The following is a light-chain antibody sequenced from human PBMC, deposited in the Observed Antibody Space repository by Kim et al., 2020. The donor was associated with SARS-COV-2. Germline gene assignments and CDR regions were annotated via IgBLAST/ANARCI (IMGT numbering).Light chain of an antibody. Sequence: LSLSPGERATLSCRASQSVGSHLAWYQHKPGQAPRLLIYASSIRATGVPARFSGSGSGTEFTLTISSPQSEDFAVYHCQQYYDWYSFGQGTKLEI. CDR2: ASS. CDR3: QQYYDWYS. V-gene: IGKV3-15*01. J-gene: IGKJ2*03. CDR1: QSVGSH.